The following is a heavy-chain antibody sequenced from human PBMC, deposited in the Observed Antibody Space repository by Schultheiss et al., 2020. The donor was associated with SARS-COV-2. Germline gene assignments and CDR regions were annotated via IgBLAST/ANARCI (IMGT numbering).Heavy chain of an antibody. CDR1: GFTFDDYA. J-gene: IGHJ3*01. V-gene: IGHV3-9*01. CDR2: ISWNSGSI. Sequence: SLKISCAASGFTFDDYAMHWVRQAPGKGLEWVSGISWNSGSIGYADSVKGRFTISRDNAKNSLFLQMNSLRVDDTALYYCARGANGIVLDLWGQGTMVTVSS. CDR3: ARGANGIVLDL. D-gene: IGHD3-22*01.